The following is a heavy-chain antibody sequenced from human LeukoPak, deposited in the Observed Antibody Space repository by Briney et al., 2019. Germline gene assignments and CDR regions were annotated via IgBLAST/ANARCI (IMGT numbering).Heavy chain of an antibody. CDR1: GESFSGYY. J-gene: IGHJ6*03. D-gene: IGHD6-13*01. CDR3: ARVPRGINSSSWQKDYYYYYYMDV. CDR2: ITYSGNT. V-gene: IGHV4-34*01. Sequence: SETLSLTCTVYGESFSGYYYTWIRQPPGKGLEWIAEITYSGNTNNNPSLKSRVTISVDTSKNQFSLKLSSVTAADTAVYYCARVPRGINSSSWQKDYYYYYYMDVWGKGTTVTVSS.